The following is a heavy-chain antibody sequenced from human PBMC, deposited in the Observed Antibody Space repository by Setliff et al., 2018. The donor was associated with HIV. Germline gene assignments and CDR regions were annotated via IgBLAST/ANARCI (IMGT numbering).Heavy chain of an antibody. CDR2: ISGSGGST. V-gene: IGHV3-23*01. D-gene: IGHD2-2*01. Sequence: PGGSLRLSCVASGFRFRGHAMNWVRQAPGKGLEWVSVISGSGGSTFYADSVRGRFTISRDNAKKSLYLQMNSLRAEDTAVYYCARGEPTILVVPAAFFDYWGQGTLVTVSS. CDR3: ARGEPTILVVPAAFFDY. J-gene: IGHJ4*02. CDR1: GFRFRGHA.